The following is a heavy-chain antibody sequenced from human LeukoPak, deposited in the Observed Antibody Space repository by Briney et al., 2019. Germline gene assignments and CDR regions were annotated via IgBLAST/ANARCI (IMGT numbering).Heavy chain of an antibody. V-gene: IGHV3-30*02. Sequence: GGSLRLSCAASGFTFSSYGMHWVRQAPGKGLEWVAFIRYDGSNKYYADSVKGRFTLSRDSSKNTLSFQMNSLRADDTAVYYCARVVGVGYCSGGNCYPVGYFDYWGQGTLVTVSS. CDR1: GFTFSSYG. D-gene: IGHD2-15*01. CDR2: IRYDGSNK. J-gene: IGHJ4*02. CDR3: ARVVGVGYCSGGNCYPVGYFDY.